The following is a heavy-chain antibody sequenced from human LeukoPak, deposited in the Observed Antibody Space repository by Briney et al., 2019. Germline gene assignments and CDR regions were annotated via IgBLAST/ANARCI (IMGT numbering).Heavy chain of an antibody. CDR2: VSGRDDST. V-gene: IGHV3-23*01. CDR3: AKWGDYDILTGYYDSDY. J-gene: IGHJ4*02. CDR1: GFTFSDYA. Sequence: GGSLRLSCAASGFTFSDYAMSRVRQAPGKGLEWVSAVSGRDDSTYYADSVKGRFTISRDTSKNTLYLRMNSLRAEDTAVYYCAKWGDYDILTGYYDSDYWGQGTLVTVSS. D-gene: IGHD3-9*01.